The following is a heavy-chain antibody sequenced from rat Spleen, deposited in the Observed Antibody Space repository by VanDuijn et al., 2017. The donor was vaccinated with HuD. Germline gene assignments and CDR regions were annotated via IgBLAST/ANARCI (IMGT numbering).Heavy chain of an antibody. D-gene: IGHD5-1*01. CDR1: GFSLTNNS. CDR3: TRDRDWEAYFDY. CDR2: IWTDGST. Sequence: QVPLKESGPGLMQPSETLSLTCTVSGFSLTNNSVGWVRQPLGKGLVWMGTIWTDGSTNYNSAVQSRLSISRDTSKSQVFLKMNRLQTDDTGTYYCTRDRDWEAYFDYWGQGVMVTVSS. V-gene: IGHV2-72*01. J-gene: IGHJ2*01.